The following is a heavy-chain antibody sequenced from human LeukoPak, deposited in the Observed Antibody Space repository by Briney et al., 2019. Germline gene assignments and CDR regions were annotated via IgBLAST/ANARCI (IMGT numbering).Heavy chain of an antibody. CDR2: IYYSGST. CDR1: GGSISSYY. V-gene: IGHV4-59*01. J-gene: IGHJ6*02. Sequence: SETLSLTCTVSGGSISSYYWSWIRQPPGKGLEWIGYIYYSGSTNYNPSLKSRVTISVDTSKNQFSLKLSSVTAADTAVYYCARDDYGGLYGMDVWGQGIMVTVSS. D-gene: IGHD4-23*01. CDR3: ARDDYGGLYGMDV.